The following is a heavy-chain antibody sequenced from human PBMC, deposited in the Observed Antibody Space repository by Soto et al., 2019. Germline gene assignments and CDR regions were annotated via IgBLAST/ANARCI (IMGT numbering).Heavy chain of an antibody. CDR3: ARDRYCSGGRGCSSFDY. J-gene: IGHJ4*02. CDR2: INHSGST. CDR1: GGSFSGYY. Sequence: PSETLSLTCAVYGGSFSGYYWSWIRQPPGKGLEWIGEINHSGSTNYNPSLKSRVTISVDTSKNQFSLKLSSVTAADTAVYYCARDRYCSGGRGCSSFDYWGQGTLVTSPQ. D-gene: IGHD2-15*01. V-gene: IGHV4-34*01.